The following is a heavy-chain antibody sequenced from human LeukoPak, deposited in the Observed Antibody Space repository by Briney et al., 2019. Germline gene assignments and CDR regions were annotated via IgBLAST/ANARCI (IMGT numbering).Heavy chain of an antibody. J-gene: IGHJ3*02. CDR2: ISSSSSYI. V-gene: IGHV3-21*01. Sequence: GGSLRLSCAASGFTFSSYSMNWVRQAPGKGLEWVSSISSSSSYIYYADSVKGRFTISRDNAKNSLYLQMNSLRAEDTAVYYCARAEIVVVRGANDAFDIWGQGTMVTVSS. CDR3: ARAEIVVVRGANDAFDI. D-gene: IGHD3-22*01. CDR1: GFTFSSYS.